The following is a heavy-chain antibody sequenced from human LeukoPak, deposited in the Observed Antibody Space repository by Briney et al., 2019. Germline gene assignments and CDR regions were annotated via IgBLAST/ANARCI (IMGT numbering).Heavy chain of an antibody. CDR3: ARAPTEYYDFWSGYPPGMDV. V-gene: IGHV3-53*01. J-gene: IGHJ6*04. CDR1: GFTVSSNY. CDR2: IYSGGST. D-gene: IGHD3-3*01. Sequence: GGSLRLSCAASGFTVSSNYMSWVRQAPGEGLEWVSVIYSGGSTYYADSVKGRFTISGDNSKNTLYLQMNSLRAEDTAVYYCARAPTEYYDFWSGYPPGMDVWGKGTTVTVSS.